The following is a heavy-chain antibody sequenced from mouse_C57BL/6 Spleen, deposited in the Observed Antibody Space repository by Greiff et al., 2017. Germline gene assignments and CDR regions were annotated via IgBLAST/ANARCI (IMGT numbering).Heavy chain of an antibody. V-gene: IGHV2-6-1*01. J-gene: IGHJ4*01. CDR3: ARHEDYHYAMDY. CDR2: IWSAGSA. CDR1: GFSLTSYG. Sequence: VKLMESGPGLVAPSQSLSITCTVSGFSLTSYGVHWVRQPPGKGLEWLVVIWSAGSATYYSALNSSLSICTDNSKSHVFFKMNSLQTDDTVMYYCARHEDYHYAMDYWGQGTSVTVSS. D-gene: IGHD5-5*01.